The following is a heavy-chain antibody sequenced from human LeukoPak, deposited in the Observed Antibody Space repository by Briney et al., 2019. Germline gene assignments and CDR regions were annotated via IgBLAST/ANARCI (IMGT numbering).Heavy chain of an antibody. V-gene: IGHV3-30*01. D-gene: IGHD6-13*01. CDR1: GFTFSSYA. CDR2: ISYDGSNK. J-gene: IGHJ4*02. Sequence: GGSLRLSCAASGFTFSSYAMNWVRQAPGKGLEWVAVISYDGSNKYYADSVKGRFTISRDNSKNTLYLQMNSLRAEDTAVYYCARASRTFDYWGQGTPVTVSS. CDR3: ARASRTFDY.